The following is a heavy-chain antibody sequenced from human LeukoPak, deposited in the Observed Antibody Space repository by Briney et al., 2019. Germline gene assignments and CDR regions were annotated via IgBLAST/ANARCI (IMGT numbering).Heavy chain of an antibody. Sequence: PGGSLRLSCAASGFTFSIYGMQWVRQAPGKGLEWVAFIRYDGNNKYYADSVKGRFTISRDNSKNTLYLQMSSLRPEDTAVYYCAKDQGNSPGGFDYWGQGTLVTVSS. J-gene: IGHJ4*02. CDR1: GFTFSIYG. D-gene: IGHD1-1*01. CDR3: AKDQGNSPGGFDY. V-gene: IGHV3-30*02. CDR2: IRYDGNNK.